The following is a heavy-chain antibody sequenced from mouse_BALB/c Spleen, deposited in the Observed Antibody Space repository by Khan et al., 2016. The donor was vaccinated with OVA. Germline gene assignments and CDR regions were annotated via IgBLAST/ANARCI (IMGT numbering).Heavy chain of an antibody. J-gene: IGHJ3*01. CDR3: TRFGYLFAY. CDR2: IYPGNSDT. V-gene: IGHV1-5*01. D-gene: IGHD2-2*01. CDR1: GYTFTHYW. Sequence: VQLKQSGTVLARPGTSVKMSCKASGYTFTHYWMHWVKKRPGQGLGWIGAIYPGNSDTSYNQKFKGKAKLTAAPSTSTAYMELSSLTNEDSAVYYCTRFGYLFAYWGQGTLVTVSA.